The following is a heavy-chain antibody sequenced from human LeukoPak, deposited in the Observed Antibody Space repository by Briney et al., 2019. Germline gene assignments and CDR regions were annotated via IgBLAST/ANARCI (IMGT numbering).Heavy chain of an antibody. D-gene: IGHD3-10*01. CDR2: IIPIFGTA. Sequence: ASVKVSCKASGGTFSSYAISWVRQAPGQGLEWMGGIIPIFGTANYAQKFQGRVTITADKSTSTAYMELSSLRSEDTAVYYCARDKITMVRGVHHTHDPWGQGTLVTVSS. V-gene: IGHV1-69*06. CDR3: ARDKITMVRGVHHTHDP. CDR1: GGTFSSYA. J-gene: IGHJ5*02.